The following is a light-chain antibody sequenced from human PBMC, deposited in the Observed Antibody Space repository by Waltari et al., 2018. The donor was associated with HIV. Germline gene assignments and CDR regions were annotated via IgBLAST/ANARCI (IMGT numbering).Light chain of an antibody. Sequence: SYVVSQPPSVSVAPGQTARITCGGNNMGTKSVHWYQQKPGQAPVLVVYDDSDRRSGIPARFSGSNSGNTATLTISRVEAGDEADYYCQVWDSSTYNPEVVFGGGTKMTVL. J-gene: IGLJ2*01. CDR3: QVWDSSTYNPEVV. CDR1: NMGTKS. CDR2: DDS. V-gene: IGLV3-21*02.